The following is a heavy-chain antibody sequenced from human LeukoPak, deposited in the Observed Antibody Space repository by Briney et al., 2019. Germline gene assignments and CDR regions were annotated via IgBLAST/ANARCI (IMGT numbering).Heavy chain of an antibody. V-gene: IGHV4-31*03. CDR3: ASPRYWGSSVWYYGMDV. D-gene: IGHD2-8*02. J-gene: IGHJ6*02. CDR2: IYYSGST. CDR1: GGSISSGGYY. Sequence: PSETLSLTCTVSGGSISSGGYYWSWIRQHPGKGLEWIGYIYYSGSTYYNPSLKSRVTISVDKSKNQFSLKLSSVTAADTAVYYCASPRYWGSSVWYYGMDVWGQGTTVTVSS.